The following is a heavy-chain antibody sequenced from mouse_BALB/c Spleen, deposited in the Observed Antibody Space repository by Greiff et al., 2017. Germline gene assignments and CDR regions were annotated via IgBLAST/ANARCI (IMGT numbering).Heavy chain of an antibody. CDR3: TRVYDGYRNFYFDY. CDR1: GYSFTSYY. Sequence: VQLQQSGPELMKPGASVKISCKASGYSFTSYYMHWVKQSHGKSLEWIGYIDPYNGGTSYNQKFKGKATLTVDKSSSTAYMHLNSLTSEDSAVYYCTRVYDGYRNFYFDYWGQGTTLTVSS. D-gene: IGHD2-3*01. CDR2: IDPYNGGT. V-gene: IGHV1S135*01. J-gene: IGHJ2*01.